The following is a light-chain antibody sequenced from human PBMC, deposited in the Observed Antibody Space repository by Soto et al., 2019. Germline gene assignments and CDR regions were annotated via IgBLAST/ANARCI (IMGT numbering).Light chain of an antibody. CDR1: SSDVGGYNY. CDR3: CSYAGGLYV. J-gene: IGLJ1*01. CDR2: DVY. V-gene: IGLV2-11*01. Sequence: QSALTKPRSVSGSPGQSVAISCTGTSSDVGGYNYVSWYQQHPGKVPKLIIFDVYKRPSGVPDRFSGSKSGSTASLTISGLQADDEADYYCCSYAGGLYVVGTGTKVTVL.